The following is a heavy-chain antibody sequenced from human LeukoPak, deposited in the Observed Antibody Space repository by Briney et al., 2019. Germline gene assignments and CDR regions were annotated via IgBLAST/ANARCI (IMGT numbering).Heavy chain of an antibody. D-gene: IGHD3-9*01. J-gene: IGHJ4*01. V-gene: IGHV3-33*01. CDR3: ASSYYDILTGPTELNY. CDR1: GFPFSNYV. CDR2: IWYDGTHK. Sequence: GGTLRLSCAASGFPFSNYVMHWVRQAPGKGLEWVAVIWYDGTHKYYADSVKGRFTVSRDNSKNTLLLQMNRLRVEDTAVYYCASSYYDILTGPTELNYWGQGTLVIVSS.